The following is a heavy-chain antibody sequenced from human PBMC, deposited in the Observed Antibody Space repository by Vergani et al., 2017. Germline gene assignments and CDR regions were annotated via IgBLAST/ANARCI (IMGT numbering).Heavy chain of an antibody. CDR2: IYKSGRT. CDR3: ARDGVTVVRDQYYGMDV. V-gene: IGHV4-61*02. CDR1: GGSIDGVSSY. J-gene: IGHJ6*02. Sequence: QMLLQESGPGLLKPSQTLFLTCSVSGGSIDGVSSYWTWIRQPAGKGLEWIERIYKSGRTNYNLSLQSRVTISPDTSKNQFSRNLTSVTAADTGGYFCARDGVTVVRDQYYGMDVWGQGTTVIVSS. D-gene: IGHD3-10*01.